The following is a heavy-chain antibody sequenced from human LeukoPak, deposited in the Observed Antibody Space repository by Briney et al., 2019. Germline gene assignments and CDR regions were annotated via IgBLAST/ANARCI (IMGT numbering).Heavy chain of an antibody. CDR3: ASSRPTVTTPFDY. D-gene: IGHD4-11*01. Sequence: SETLSLTCTVSGGSISSYYWSWLRQPPGKGLEWIGYIYYSGSTNYNPSLKSRVTISVDTSKNQFSLKLSSVTAADTAVYYCASSRPTVTTPFDYWGQGTLVTVSS. V-gene: IGHV4-59*01. CDR2: IYYSGST. CDR1: GGSISSYY. J-gene: IGHJ4*02.